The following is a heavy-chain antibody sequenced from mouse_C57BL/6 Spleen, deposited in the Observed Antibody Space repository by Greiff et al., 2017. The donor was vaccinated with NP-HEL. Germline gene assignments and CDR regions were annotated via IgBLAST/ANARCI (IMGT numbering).Heavy chain of an antibody. CDR2: IYPRDGST. V-gene: IGHV1-85*01. CDR1: GYTFTSYD. Sequence: QVQLKESGPELVKPGASVKLSCKASGYTFTSYDINWVKQRPGQGLEWIGWIYPRDGSTKYNEKFKGKATLTVDTSSSTAYMELHSLTSEDSAVYFCARSSKVRRLRLPAMDYWGQGTSVTVSS. D-gene: IGHD3-2*02. CDR3: ARSSKVRRLRLPAMDY. J-gene: IGHJ4*01.